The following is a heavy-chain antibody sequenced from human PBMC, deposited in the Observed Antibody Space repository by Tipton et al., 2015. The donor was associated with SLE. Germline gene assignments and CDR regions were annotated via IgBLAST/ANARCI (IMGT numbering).Heavy chain of an antibody. CDR1: GGSFSGYY. CDR3: ARGLYDILTGCYFDY. V-gene: IGHV4-34*01. J-gene: IGHJ4*01. CDR2: INHSGST. D-gene: IGHD3-9*01. Sequence: TLSLTCAVYGGSFSGYYWSWIRQPPGKGLEWIGEINHSGSTNYNPSLKSRVTISVDTSKNQFSLKLSSVTAADTAVYYCARGLYDILTGCYFDYWGHGTLVTVSS.